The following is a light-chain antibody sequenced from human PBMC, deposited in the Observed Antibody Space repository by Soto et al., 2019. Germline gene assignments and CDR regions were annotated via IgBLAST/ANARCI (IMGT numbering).Light chain of an antibody. V-gene: IGLV2-11*01. J-gene: IGLJ1*01. CDR1: GNVVGAYNY. Sequence: QSLLTQPRSVSGSPGQSVTISCTGTGNVVGAYNYVSLYQQHPGRPPKLMIYDVTKRPSGVPDRFSGSKSGNTASLTVSGLQTDDEADYYCSSYGGSNNFVFGTGTKVTVL. CDR2: DVT. CDR3: SSYGGSNNFV.